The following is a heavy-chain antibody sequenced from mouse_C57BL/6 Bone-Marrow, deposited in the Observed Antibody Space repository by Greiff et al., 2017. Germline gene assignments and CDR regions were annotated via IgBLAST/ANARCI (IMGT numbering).Heavy chain of an antibody. CDR2: ISYSGST. Sequence: EVKLMESGPGMVKPSQSLSLTCTVTGYSITSGYDWHWIRHFPGNKLEWMGYISYSGSTNYNPSLKSRISITHDTSKNHFFLKLNSVTTEDTATYYCARGHYYGSSPYYFDYWGQGTTLTVSS. J-gene: IGHJ2*01. CDR1: GYSITSGYD. CDR3: ARGHYYGSSPYYFDY. V-gene: IGHV3-1*01. D-gene: IGHD1-1*01.